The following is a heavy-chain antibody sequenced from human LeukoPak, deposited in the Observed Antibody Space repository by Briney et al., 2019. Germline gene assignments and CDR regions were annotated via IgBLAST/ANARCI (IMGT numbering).Heavy chain of an antibody. J-gene: IGHJ4*02. V-gene: IGHV1-3*03. D-gene: IGHD3-22*01. CDR2: INAGNGKT. CDR3: ARLYTHYDSSGYYYEDY. CDR1: GYTFTSYA. Sequence: ASVKVSCKASGYTFTSYAMHWVPQAPGQRLEWMGWINAGNGKTKYSQEFQGRVTITRDTSASTAYMELSSLRSEDMAVYYCARLYTHYDSSGYYYEDYWGQGTLVTVSS.